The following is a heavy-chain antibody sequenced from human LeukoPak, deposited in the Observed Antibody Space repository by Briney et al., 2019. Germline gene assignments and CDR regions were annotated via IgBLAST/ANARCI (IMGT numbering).Heavy chain of an antibody. CDR1: GFTFSSCA. D-gene: IGHD6-19*01. Sequence: GGSLRLSCSASGFTFSSCAMHWVRQAPGMGLEYVSEINDYGTTTHYGDSVRGRVTISRDDSKNTVHLQMSSLRAEDTAVYYCVKDLSGWYSFDYWGQGTLVTVSS. CDR3: VKDLSGWYSFDY. V-gene: IGHV3-64D*09. J-gene: IGHJ4*02. CDR2: INDYGTTT.